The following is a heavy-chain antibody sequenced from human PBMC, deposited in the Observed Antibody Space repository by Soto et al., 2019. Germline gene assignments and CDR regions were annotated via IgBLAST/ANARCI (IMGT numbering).Heavy chain of an antibody. CDR2: INAGNGNT. CDR1: GYSFTSYA. Sequence: ASVKVSCKASGYSFTSYAIYWVRQAPGQRLEWMGWINAGNGNTKYSQKLQGRVTFTGDTSASTAHMELSSLRSEDTAVYFCARGVENIVVVLDVFGYYGMDVWGQGTTVTRLL. D-gene: IGHD2-2*01. CDR3: ARGVENIVVVLDVFGYYGMDV. V-gene: IGHV1-3*01. J-gene: IGHJ6*02.